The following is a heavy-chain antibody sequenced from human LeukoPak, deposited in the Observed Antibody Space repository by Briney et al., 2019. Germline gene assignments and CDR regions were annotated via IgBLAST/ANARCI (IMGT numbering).Heavy chain of an antibody. V-gene: IGHV3-30-3*01. J-gene: IGHJ3*02. CDR3: ARGGFWSGPIPGAFYI. CDR1: GFTFSSYA. D-gene: IGHD3-3*01. Sequence: GRSRRLSCAASGFTFSSYAMHGVRQAPGKGLGGVAVISYDGSNKYYAHPVKGRFTLSRDSSKNPLSLNVNSVRAEDPSVYYCARGGFWSGPIPGAFYIWGQGTLVTVSS. CDR2: ISYDGSNK.